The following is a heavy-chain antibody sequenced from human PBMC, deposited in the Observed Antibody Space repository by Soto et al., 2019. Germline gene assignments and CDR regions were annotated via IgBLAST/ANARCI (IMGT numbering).Heavy chain of an antibody. V-gene: IGHV6-1*01. D-gene: IGHD6-19*01. CDR3: ASGLTIAVPGTGFDY. CDR2: TYYRSKWYD. CDR1: GPSGSKNSAA. Sequence: SHPLSLTRAISGPSGSKNSAACYSPKQSPSRGLEWLGRTYYRSKWYDDYAVSVKSRIAIYPDTSKSQFSLKLNSVTPEDTAVYSCASGLTIAVPGTGFDYWGQGTLVT. J-gene: IGHJ4*02.